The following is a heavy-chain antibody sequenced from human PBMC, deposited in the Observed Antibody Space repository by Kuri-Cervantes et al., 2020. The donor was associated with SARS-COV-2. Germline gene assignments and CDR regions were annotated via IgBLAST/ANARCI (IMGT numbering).Heavy chain of an antibody. J-gene: IGHJ4*02. Sequence: SETLSPTCAVYGGSFSGYYGSWIRQPPGKGLEWIWSIHYSGNTHYSPSLKSRVTISVDTSKNQFSLKLNSVTAADTAVYYCARHFGYSYDSGGPGSYYFDYWAQGTLVTVSS. D-gene: IGHD3-22*01. CDR3: ARHFGYSYDSGGPGSYYFDY. CDR1: GGSFSGYY. V-gene: IGHV4-34*01. CDR2: IHYSGNT.